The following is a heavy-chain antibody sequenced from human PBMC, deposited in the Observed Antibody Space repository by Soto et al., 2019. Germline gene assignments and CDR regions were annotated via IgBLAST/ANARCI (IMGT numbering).Heavy chain of an antibody. CDR3: AREGVGQWLVPGAVHAWFDP. CDR1: AYTVTGYY. Sequence: SVNVAWKPSAYTVTGYYMHEVRQAPGQGLEWMGWINPNIGGTNYSQKFQGRVTMTRDTSISTAYMELSRLRSDATAVYYCAREGVGQWLVPGAVHAWFDPWGQGTLVTVSS. D-gene: IGHD6-19*01. CDR2: INPNIGGT. V-gene: IGHV1-2*02. J-gene: IGHJ5*02.